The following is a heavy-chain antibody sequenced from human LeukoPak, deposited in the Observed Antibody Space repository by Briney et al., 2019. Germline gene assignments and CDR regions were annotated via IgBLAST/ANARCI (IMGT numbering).Heavy chain of an antibody. D-gene: IGHD5-12*01. CDR1: GFTFSSYW. Sequence: GSLRLSCAASGFTFSSYWMSWVRQPPGKGLEWIGNIYFNGNIAYNPSLQSRVTISVDTSKNQFSLRLNSVTSADTAMYYCARVELIVALPTSFDPWGQGTLVTVSS. CDR3: ARVELIVALPTSFDP. V-gene: IGHV4-4*02. J-gene: IGHJ5*02. CDR2: IYFNGNI.